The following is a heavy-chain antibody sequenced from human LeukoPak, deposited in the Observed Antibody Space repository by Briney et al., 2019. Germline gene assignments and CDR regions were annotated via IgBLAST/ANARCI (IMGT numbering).Heavy chain of an antibody. V-gene: IGHV4-30-4*01. D-gene: IGHD3-10*01. J-gene: IGHJ4*02. Sequence: PSETLSLTCTVSGGSISSGDYYWSWIRQPPGKGLERIGYIYYSGSTYYNPSLKSRVTISVDTSKNQFSLKLSSVTAADTAVYYCARGDTMVRGVFDYWGQGTLVTVSS. CDR3: ARGDTMVRGVFDY. CDR2: IYYSGST. CDR1: GGSISSGDYY.